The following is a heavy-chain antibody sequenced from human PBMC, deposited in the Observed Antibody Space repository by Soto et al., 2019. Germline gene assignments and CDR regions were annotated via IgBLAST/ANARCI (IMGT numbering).Heavy chain of an antibody. CDR3: ARAWRRTVVTPVSPFDY. CDR1: GGSFSGYY. J-gene: IGHJ4*02. CDR2: INHSGST. V-gene: IGHV4-34*01. Sequence: QVQLQQWGAGLLKPSETLSLTCAVYGGSFSGYYWSWIRQPPGKGLEWIGEINHSGSTNYNPSLKSRVTISVDTFKNQFSLKLSSVTAADTAVYYCARAWRRTVVTPVSPFDYWGQGTLVTVSS. D-gene: IGHD2-21*02.